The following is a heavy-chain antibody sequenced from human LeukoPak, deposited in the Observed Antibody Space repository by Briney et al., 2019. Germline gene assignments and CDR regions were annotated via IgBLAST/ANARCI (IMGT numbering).Heavy chain of an antibody. CDR2: IREDGSEK. CDR3: ARESYGGYRGAFDY. J-gene: IGHJ4*02. Sequence: GGTLRLSCAASGFTVSSYWLCWVRQAPAQGLGLVGIIREDGSEKYYVDSVKGSCTISRINTTNSLYLLMQSLRAEATAALYCARESYGGYRGAFDYWGQGTLVTVSS. CDR1: GFTVSSYW. D-gene: IGHD5-12*01. V-gene: IGHV3-7*04.